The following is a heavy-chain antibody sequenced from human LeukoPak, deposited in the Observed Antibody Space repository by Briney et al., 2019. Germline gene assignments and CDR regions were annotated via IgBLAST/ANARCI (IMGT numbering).Heavy chain of an antibody. Sequence: SETLSLTCTVSGGSISSYYWSWIRQPAGKGLEWIGRIYTSGSTNYNPSLKSRVTMSVDTSKNQFSLKLSSVTAADTAVYYCARDPGYYDTPHDAFDIWGQGTMVTVSS. CDR1: GGSISSYY. J-gene: IGHJ3*02. V-gene: IGHV4-4*07. D-gene: IGHD3-22*01. CDR2: IYTSGST. CDR3: ARDPGYYDTPHDAFDI.